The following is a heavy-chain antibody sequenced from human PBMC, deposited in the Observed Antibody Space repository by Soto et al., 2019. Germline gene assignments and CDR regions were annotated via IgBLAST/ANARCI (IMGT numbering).Heavy chain of an antibody. V-gene: IGHV1-69*13. CDR2: IIPIFGTA. Sequence: SVKVSCKASGGTFSSYAISWVRQAPGQGLEWMGGIIPIFGTANYAQKFQGRVTITADESTSTAYMELSSLRSEDTAVYYCAREFRSPNAFDIWGQGTMVTVSS. J-gene: IGHJ3*02. CDR1: GGTFSSYA. CDR3: AREFRSPNAFDI.